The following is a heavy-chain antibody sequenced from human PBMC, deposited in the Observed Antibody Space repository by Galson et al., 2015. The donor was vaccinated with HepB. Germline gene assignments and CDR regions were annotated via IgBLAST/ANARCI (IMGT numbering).Heavy chain of an antibody. CDR1: GGTFSSST. Sequence: SVKVSCKDSGGTFSSSTISCARQAPGQGLEWMGRIIPILGIANYAQKFQGRVTITADKSTSTAYMELSSLRSEDTAVYYCARVRYFDWLSRYPGTFDIWGQGTMVTVSS. CDR2: IIPILGIA. D-gene: IGHD3-9*01. J-gene: IGHJ3*02. CDR3: ARVRYFDWLSRYPGTFDI. V-gene: IGHV1-69*02.